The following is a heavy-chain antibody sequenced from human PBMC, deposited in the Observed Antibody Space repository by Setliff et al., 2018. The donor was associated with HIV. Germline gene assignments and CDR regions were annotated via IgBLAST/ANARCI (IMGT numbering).Heavy chain of an antibody. CDR2: IYGGGTT. CDR3: TRMIPPRSNRFSSGWFDY. D-gene: IGHD6-19*01. CDR1: GFTVSSNY. Sequence: GGSLRLSCAASGFTVSSNYMSWVRQAPGKGLEWVSVIYGGGTTHYADSVKGRFTISRDNSKNTVYLQMDSLRVEDTAVYYCTRMIPPRSNRFSSGWFDYWGQGTVVTVSS. V-gene: IGHV3-66*02. J-gene: IGHJ4*02.